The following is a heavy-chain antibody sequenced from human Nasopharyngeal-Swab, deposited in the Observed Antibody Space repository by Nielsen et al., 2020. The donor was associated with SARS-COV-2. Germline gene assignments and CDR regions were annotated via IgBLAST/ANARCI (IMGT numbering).Heavy chain of an antibody. CDR1: GYTFTSYG. Sequence: ASVKVSCKASGYTFTSYGISWVRQAPGQGLEWMGWISAYNGNTNYAQKLQGRVTMTTDTSTSTAYMELRSLRSDDTAVYHCARLGVGLAATGPYYYYGMDVWGQGTTVTVSS. J-gene: IGHJ6*02. D-gene: IGHD2-15*01. CDR3: ARLGVGLAATGPYYYYGMDV. CDR2: ISAYNGNT. V-gene: IGHV1-18*01.